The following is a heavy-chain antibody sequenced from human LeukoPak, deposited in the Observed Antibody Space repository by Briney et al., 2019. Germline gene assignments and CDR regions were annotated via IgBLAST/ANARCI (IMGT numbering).Heavy chain of an antibody. CDR1: GGSISSSSYY. J-gene: IGHJ4*02. D-gene: IGHD1-26*01. CDR3: ARHSGGSYYVDY. CDR2: IYYSGST. Sequence: SETLSLTCTVSGGSISSSSYYWGWIRQPPGKGLEWIGSIYYSGSTYYNPSLKGRVTISVDTSKNQFSLKLSSVTAADTAVYYCARHSGGSYYVDYWGQGTLVTVSS. V-gene: IGHV4-39*01.